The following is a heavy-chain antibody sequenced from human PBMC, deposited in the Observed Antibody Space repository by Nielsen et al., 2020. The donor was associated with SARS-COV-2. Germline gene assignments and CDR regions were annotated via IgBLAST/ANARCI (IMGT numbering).Heavy chain of an antibody. CDR1: GFTFSSYW. CDR3: ARVDGVVIFHYYMDV. Sequence: GESLKISCAASGFTFSSYWMSWVRQAPGKGLEWVANIKQDGSEKYYVDSVKGRFTISRDNGRNSVYLEVNSLRVEDTAVYYCARVDGVVIFHYYMDVWGEGTSVTVSS. V-gene: IGHV3-7*03. CDR2: IKQDGSEK. J-gene: IGHJ6*03. D-gene: IGHD3-16*02.